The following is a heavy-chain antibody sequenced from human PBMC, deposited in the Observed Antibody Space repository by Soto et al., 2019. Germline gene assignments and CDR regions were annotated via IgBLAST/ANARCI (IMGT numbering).Heavy chain of an antibody. D-gene: IGHD6-13*01. Sequence: SETLSLTCTVSGGSISSSSYYWGWIRQPPGKGLEWIGSIYYSGSTYYNPSLKSRVTISVDISKSQFSLRLTSVTAADTAVYYCARYNAASGTYYFDFWGQGALVTVSS. CDR1: GGSISSSSYY. J-gene: IGHJ4*02. CDR2: IYYSGST. V-gene: IGHV4-39*07. CDR3: ARYNAASGTYYFDF.